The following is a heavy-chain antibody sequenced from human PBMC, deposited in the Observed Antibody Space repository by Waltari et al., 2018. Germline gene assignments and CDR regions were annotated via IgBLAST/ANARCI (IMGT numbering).Heavy chain of an antibody. Sequence: EVYLVESGGGLEQPGGSLRLSCSASGFLFSAYEMNWVSQAAGKGLELIAYSSVSGNREYYADSVKGRVTISRDNARDLVFLQMYNLRAEDTALYYCARMMPKYTRGWALDYWGQVTLVTVAS. CDR1: GFLFSAYE. CDR2: SSVSGNRE. CDR3: ARMMPKYTRGWALDY. D-gene: IGHD6-19*01. V-gene: IGHV3-48*03. J-gene: IGHJ4*02.